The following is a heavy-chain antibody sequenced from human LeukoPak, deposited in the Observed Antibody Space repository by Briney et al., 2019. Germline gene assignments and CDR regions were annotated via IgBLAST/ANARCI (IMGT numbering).Heavy chain of an antibody. J-gene: IGHJ4*02. Sequence: GGSLRLSCAASGFTFTDYYMSWIRQAPGEGLEWVSYISGGSGYTNYADSVTGRFTISRDNARNSLYLQMNSLRAEDTAVYYCAGARAITGTTSFDYWGQGTLVTVSS. D-gene: IGHD1-7*01. V-gene: IGHV3-11*06. CDR2: ISGGSGYT. CDR1: GFTFTDYY. CDR3: AGARAITGTTSFDY.